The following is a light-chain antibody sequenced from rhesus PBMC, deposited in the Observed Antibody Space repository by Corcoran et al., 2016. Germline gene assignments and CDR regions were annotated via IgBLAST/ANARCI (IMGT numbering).Light chain of an antibody. CDR2: EVS. J-gene: IGLJ1*01. CDR1: SSDIGGYNG. V-gene: IGLV2-38*01. Sequence: QSALTQPPSVSKSLGQSVTLSCTGTSSDIGGYNGVSWYQQHPGTAPRLLIYEVSKRPSGVSDRFSGSKSGNTASLTISGLQAEDEADYYCGSYGSGSTFIFGAGTRLTAL. CDR3: GSYGSGSTFI.